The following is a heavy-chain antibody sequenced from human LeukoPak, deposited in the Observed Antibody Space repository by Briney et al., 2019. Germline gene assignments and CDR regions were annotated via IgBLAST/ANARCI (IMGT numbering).Heavy chain of an antibody. J-gene: IGHJ4*02. V-gene: IGHV3-43*02. Sequence: GGSLRLSCAASGFSFGDYAMHWVRQAPEKGLEWVGLVNGDDGSTDYTDSVKGRFTISRDNSKNSLYLQMNSLRTEDTAVYYCAKDFGYSYGTFDYWGQGALVTVSS. CDR2: VNGDDGST. CDR1: GFSFGDYA. D-gene: IGHD5-18*01. CDR3: AKDFGYSYGTFDY.